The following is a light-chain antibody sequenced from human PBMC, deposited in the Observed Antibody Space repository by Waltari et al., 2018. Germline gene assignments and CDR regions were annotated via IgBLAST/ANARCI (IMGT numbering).Light chain of an antibody. CDR2: DDS. CDR3: QVWYTSDDSLYV. J-gene: IGLJ1*01. CDR1: NIGKHS. V-gene: IGLV3-21*02. Sequence: SFVVTQPPSVSVAPGQTARITCGGNNIGKHSVHWYQQKPGQAPVLVVYDDSDRPSGSPERFSGANSGNTATLTITRVEAGDEADYYCQVWYTSDDSLYVFGTGTTVTVL.